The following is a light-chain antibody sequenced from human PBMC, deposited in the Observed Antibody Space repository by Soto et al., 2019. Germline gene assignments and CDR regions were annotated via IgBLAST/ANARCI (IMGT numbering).Light chain of an antibody. J-gene: IGKJ4*01. CDR1: QSVLYSSNNKNY. CDR2: WAS. V-gene: IGKV4-1*01. Sequence: DIVMTQSSDSLAVSLGERATINCKSSQSVLYSSNNKNYLAWYQQKPGQPPKLLIYWASTRESWVPDLFSGSGSGTDFTLTISSLQAEDVAVYYCQQYYSTPRALTFGGGTKVEIK. CDR3: QQYYSTPRALT.